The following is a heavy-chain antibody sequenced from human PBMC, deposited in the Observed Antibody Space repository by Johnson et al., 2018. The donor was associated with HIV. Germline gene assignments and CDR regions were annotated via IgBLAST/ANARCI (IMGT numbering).Heavy chain of an antibody. D-gene: IGHD4-17*01. Sequence: VQLVETGGGVVQPGGSLRLSCAASGFTFSSYGMHWVRQAPGKGLEWVANIKRDGSEKYYADSVRGRFTVSRDNAKNSLYLQMNSRRADDTAVYYCAIEEGAYGDSITDDAFDFWGQGTMVTVSS. V-gene: IGHV3-7*01. J-gene: IGHJ3*01. CDR1: GFTFSSYG. CDR2: IKRDGSEK. CDR3: AIEEGAYGDSITDDAFDF.